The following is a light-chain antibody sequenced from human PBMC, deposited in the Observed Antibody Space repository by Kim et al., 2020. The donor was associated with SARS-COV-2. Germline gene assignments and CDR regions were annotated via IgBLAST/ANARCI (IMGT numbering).Light chain of an antibody. CDR3: SSYTGTTTWV. CDR1: SSDVGSHNF. J-gene: IGLJ3*02. Sequence: QSALTQPASVSGSPGQSITISCTGTSSDVGSHNFVSWYQQHPGKAPKLMIYDVSNRTSGVSSRFSGSKSGNTASLTISGLQAEDEADYYCSSYTGTTTWVFGGGTQLTVL. CDR2: DVS. V-gene: IGLV2-14*03.